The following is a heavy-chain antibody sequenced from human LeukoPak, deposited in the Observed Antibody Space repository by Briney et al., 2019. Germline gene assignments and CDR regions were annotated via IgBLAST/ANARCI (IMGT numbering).Heavy chain of an antibody. V-gene: IGHV3-9*01. J-gene: IGHJ2*01. CDR1: GFTFDYYG. D-gene: IGHD6-13*01. CDR3: AKGGAAADNYWYFYL. CDR2: ISWNRGSI. Sequence: SLRLSCAASGFTFDYYGMHWVRQAPGKGLEWVSGISWNRGSIGYADSVKGRFTISRHTAKNSLYLQMNSLRPEDTALYYCAKGGAAADNYWYFYLWGRGTLVTVSS.